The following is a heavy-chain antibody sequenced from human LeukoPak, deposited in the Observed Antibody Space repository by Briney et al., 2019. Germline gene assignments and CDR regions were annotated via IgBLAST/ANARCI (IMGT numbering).Heavy chain of an antibody. J-gene: IGHJ4*02. D-gene: IGHD7-27*01. CDR3: ARDFNWGFDY. CDR1: GFPFSSHG. V-gene: IGHV3-30*02. Sequence: GGSLRLSCAASGFPFSSHGMHWVRQAPGKGLEWVAFIRNVGSDKYYADSVKGRFSISRDNSKYTLNLEMNSLGDEDMAVYYCARDFNWGFDYWGQGTLVSVSS. CDR2: IRNVGSDK.